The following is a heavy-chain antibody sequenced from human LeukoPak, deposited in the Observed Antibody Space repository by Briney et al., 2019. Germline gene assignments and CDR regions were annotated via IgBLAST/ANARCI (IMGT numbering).Heavy chain of an antibody. D-gene: IGHD3-10*02. CDR2: VAYSGNS. V-gene: IGHV4-59*01. J-gene: IGHJ5*02. CDR1: GDSINNYY. Sequence: PSETLSLTCTVSGDSINNYYWSWLRQTPGEGLEWIGFVAYSGNSNYNPSLESRVTISIDTSKNQFSLKLISVTAADTAMYYCARVVRGAVTFNRFDPWGQGTLVTVSS. CDR3: ARVVRGAVTFNRFDP.